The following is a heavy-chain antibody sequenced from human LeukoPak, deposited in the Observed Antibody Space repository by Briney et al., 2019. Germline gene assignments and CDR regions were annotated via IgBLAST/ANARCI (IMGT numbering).Heavy chain of an antibody. V-gene: IGHV4-59*08. CDR1: GSISPYY. Sequence: SETLSLTCTGGSISPYYWSWIRQSPGKGLEWIAQIHYTGGTTYNPSLKSRVTISVDTSNNHLSLRLGSVTAADTAGYYCMIXXXXXYYGMDVWGQGTTVTVSS. CDR2: IHYTGGT. J-gene: IGHJ6*02. CDR3: MIXXXXXYYGMDV.